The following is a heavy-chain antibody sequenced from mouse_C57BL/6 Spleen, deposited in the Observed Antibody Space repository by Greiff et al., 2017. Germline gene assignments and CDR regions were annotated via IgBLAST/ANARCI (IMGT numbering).Heavy chain of an antibody. V-gene: IGHV1-53*01. D-gene: IGHD3-2*02. Sequence: QVPLQQPGTELVKPGASVKLSCKASGYTFTSYWMHWVKPRPGQGLEWIGNINPSNGGTNYNEKFKSKATLTVDKSSSTAYMQLSSLTTDDAAVYYCSRRLPWAWFAYWGQGTLVTVSA. CDR2: INPSNGGT. J-gene: IGHJ3*01. CDR1: GYTFTSYW. CDR3: SRRLPWAWFAY.